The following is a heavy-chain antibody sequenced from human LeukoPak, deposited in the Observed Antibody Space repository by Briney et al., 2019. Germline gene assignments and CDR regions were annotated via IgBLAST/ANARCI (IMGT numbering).Heavy chain of an antibody. D-gene: IGHD5-24*01. J-gene: IGHJ6*03. CDR3: ASRGGYKFRFTDHYYYFMDV. Sequence: SETLSLTCAVYGGSFSGYYWSWIRQPPGKGLEWIGEINHSGNTKYNPSLKSRVTISVDTSKNQFSLKLSSVTAADTAVYYCASRGGYKFRFTDHYYYFMDVWGNGTTVTVSS. V-gene: IGHV4-34*01. CDR1: GGSFSGYY. CDR2: INHSGNT.